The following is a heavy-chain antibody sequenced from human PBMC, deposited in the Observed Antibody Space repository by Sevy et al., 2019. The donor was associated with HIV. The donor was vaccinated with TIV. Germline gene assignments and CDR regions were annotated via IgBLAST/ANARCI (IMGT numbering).Heavy chain of an antibody. Sequence: GGSLRLSCAASGFTFSSYAMHWVRQAPGKGLEWVAVISYDGSNKYYADSVKGRFTISRDNSKNTQYLQMNSLRAEDTAGYYCARSFVTLPSRERYGMDVWGQGTTVTVSS. V-gene: IGHV3-30*04. CDR1: GFTFSSYA. D-gene: IGHD1-1*01. CDR3: ARSFVTLPSRERYGMDV. J-gene: IGHJ6*02. CDR2: ISYDGSNK.